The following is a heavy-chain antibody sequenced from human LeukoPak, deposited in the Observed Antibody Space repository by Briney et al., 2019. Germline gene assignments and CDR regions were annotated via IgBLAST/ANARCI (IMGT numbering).Heavy chain of an antibody. D-gene: IGHD3-10*02. CDR1: GFTLRSYV. V-gene: IGHV3-23*01. CDR2: ISGSGDST. Sequence: GGSLRLSCVASGFTLRSYVMNWVRQTPGKGLEWVSSISGSGDSTFYADSVKGRFSISRDNSKNSLYLQMNSLRAEDTAVYYCAELGITMIGGVWGKGTTVTISS. CDR3: AELGITMIGGV. J-gene: IGHJ6*04.